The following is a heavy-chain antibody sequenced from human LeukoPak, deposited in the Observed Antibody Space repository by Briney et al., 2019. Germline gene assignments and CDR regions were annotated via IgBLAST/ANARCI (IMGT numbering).Heavy chain of an antibody. CDR3: ARCPSYYYDSSGYYPVRDAFDI. D-gene: IGHD3-22*01. V-gene: IGHV1-46*01. CDR1: GYTFTSYY. CDR2: INPSGGST. J-gene: IGHJ3*02. Sequence: ASVKVSCKASGYTFTSYYMHWVRQAPGQGLEWMGIINPSGGSTSYAQKFQGRVTMTRDTSTSTVYMELSSLRSEDTAAYYCARCPSYYYDSSGYYPVRDAFDIWGQGTMVTVSS.